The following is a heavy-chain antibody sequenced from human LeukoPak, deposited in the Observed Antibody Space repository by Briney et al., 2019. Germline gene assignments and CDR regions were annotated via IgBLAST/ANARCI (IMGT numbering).Heavy chain of an antibody. J-gene: IGHJ3*02. CDR3: AKDLGWVGELSPPGAFDI. Sequence: GGSLILSCAASGFTFSSYAMSWVRQAPGKGLEWVSAISGSGGSTYYADSVKGRFTISRDNSKNTLYLQMNSLRAEDTAVYYCAKDLGWVGELSPPGAFDIWGQGTMVTVSS. D-gene: IGHD3-10*01. CDR1: GFTFSSYA. CDR2: ISGSGGST. V-gene: IGHV3-23*01.